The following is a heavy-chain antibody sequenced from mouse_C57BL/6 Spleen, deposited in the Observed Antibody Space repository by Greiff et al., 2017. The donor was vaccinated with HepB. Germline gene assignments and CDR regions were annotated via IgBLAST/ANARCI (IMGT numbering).Heavy chain of an antibody. Sequence: VQLQQSGPELVKPGASVKISCKASGYTFTDYYMNWVKQSHGKSLEWIGDINPNNGGTSYNQKFKGKATLTVDKSSSTAYMELRSLTSEDSAVYYCARTSYYYGSSSLAYWGQGTLVTVSA. CDR1: GYTFTDYY. CDR3: ARTSYYYGSSSLAY. D-gene: IGHD1-1*01. J-gene: IGHJ3*01. CDR2: INPNNGGT. V-gene: IGHV1-26*01.